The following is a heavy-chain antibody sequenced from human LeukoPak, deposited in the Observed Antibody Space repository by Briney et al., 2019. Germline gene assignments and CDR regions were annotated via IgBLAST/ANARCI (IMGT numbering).Heavy chain of an antibody. CDR2: TRKKAKGYTT. CDR1: GFTLSDYY. D-gene: IGHD3-22*01. Sequence: GGSLRLSCAASGFTLSDYYMDWVRQAPGQGLEWVARTRKKAKGYTTEYAASVKGRFTISRDDSKNSVDLQMNSLITEDTAVYYGARAQSDGRGYYYVGDYWAQGTLVTVSS. J-gene: IGHJ4*02. CDR3: ARAQSDGRGYYYVGDY. V-gene: IGHV3-72*01.